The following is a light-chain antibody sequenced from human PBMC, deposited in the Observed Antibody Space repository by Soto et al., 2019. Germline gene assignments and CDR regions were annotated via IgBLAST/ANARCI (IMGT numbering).Light chain of an antibody. Sequence: SYELTQPLSVSVALGQTARITCGGNNIGSKNVHWYQQKPGQAPVLVIYRDSNRPSGIPERFSGSNSGNTATLTISRAQAGDEADYYCQVWDAYVFGTGTQLTVL. CDR2: RDS. CDR1: NIGSKN. CDR3: QVWDAYV. J-gene: IGLJ1*01. V-gene: IGLV3-9*01.